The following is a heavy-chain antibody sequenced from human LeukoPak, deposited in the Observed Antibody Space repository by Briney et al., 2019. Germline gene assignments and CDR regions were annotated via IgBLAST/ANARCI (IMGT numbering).Heavy chain of an antibody. CDR2: IYTSGST. Sequence: SETLSLTCTVSGGSISSYYWSWIRQPARKGLERIGRIYTSGSTNYNPSLKSRVTMSVDTSKNQFSLKLSSVTAADTAVYYCARDRKDYDSSGSVFYYFDYWGQGTLVTVSS. J-gene: IGHJ4*02. D-gene: IGHD3-22*01. CDR3: ARDRKDYDSSGSVFYYFDY. V-gene: IGHV4-4*07. CDR1: GGSISSYY.